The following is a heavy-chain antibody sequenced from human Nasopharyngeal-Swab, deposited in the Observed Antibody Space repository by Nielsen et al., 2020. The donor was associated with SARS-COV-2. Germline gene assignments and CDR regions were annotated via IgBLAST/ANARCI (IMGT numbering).Heavy chain of an antibody. CDR3: TRGRYLGVYYYGMDV. CDR2: IKYTGST. J-gene: IGHJ6*02. V-gene: IGHV4-34*01. D-gene: IGHD1-26*01. CDR1: GGSISSYY. Sequence: GSLRLSCTVSGGSISSYYWGWIRQSPGKGLEWIGEIKYTGSTNYNPSLKSRVTMSIDTPKNQFSLKLSSVTAADTAMYFCTRGRYLGVYYYGMDVWGQGTTVTVSS.